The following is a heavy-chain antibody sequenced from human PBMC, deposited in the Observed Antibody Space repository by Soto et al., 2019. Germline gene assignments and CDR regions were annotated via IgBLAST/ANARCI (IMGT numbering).Heavy chain of an antibody. CDR2: IYPGDSDT. V-gene: IGHV5-51*01. CDR3: ARLVNYYFGMDV. Sequence: GESLKISCKASDTTHWIGWVRQRPGKGLEWMGIIYPGDSDTKYSPSFQGQVTISVDKSISTAYLHWSSLKASDTATYYCARLVNYYFGMDVWGLGTTVTVSS. CDR1: DTTHW. J-gene: IGHJ6*02.